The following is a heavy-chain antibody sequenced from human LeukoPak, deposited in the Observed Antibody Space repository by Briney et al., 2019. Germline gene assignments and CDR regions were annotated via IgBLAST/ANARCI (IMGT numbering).Heavy chain of an antibody. CDR2: IVIGSGNT. V-gene: IGHV1-58*02. D-gene: IGHD2-21*01. J-gene: IGHJ4*02. CDR3: AAAPMGDC. Sequence: ASVKVSCKASGFTFKSSAIQWVRQARGQRLEWIGWIVIGSGNTIYAQKFRDRVSISRDVSTKTAYLEVRGLTFEDTAVYFCAAAPMGDCWGQGTLLTVSS. CDR1: GFTFKSSA.